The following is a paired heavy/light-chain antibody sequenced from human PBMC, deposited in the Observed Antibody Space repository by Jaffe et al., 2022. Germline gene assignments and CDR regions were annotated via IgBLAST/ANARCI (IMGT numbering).Heavy chain of an antibody. J-gene: IGHJ2*01. V-gene: IGHV3-20*01. CDR1: GFTFDDYG. CDR2: INWNGGST. CDR3: ARATYYYGSGRITYSVQSHGYFDL. D-gene: IGHD3-10*01. Sequence: EVQLVESGGGVVRPGGSLRLSCAASGFTFDDYGMSWVRQAPGKGLEWVSGINWNGGSTGYADSVKGRFTISRDNAKNSLYLQMNSLRAEDTALYHCARATYYYGSGRITYSVQSHGYFDLWGRGTLVTVSS.
Light chain of an antibody. J-gene: IGLJ3*02. Sequence: SYVLTQPPSVSVAPGKTARITCGGNNIGSKSVHWYQQKPGQAPVLVIYYDSDRPSGIPERFSGSNSGNTATLTISRVEAGDEADYYCQVWDSSSDHPNWVFGGGTKLTVL. CDR1: NIGSKS. CDR3: QVWDSSSDHPNWV. V-gene: IGLV3-21*04. CDR2: YDS.